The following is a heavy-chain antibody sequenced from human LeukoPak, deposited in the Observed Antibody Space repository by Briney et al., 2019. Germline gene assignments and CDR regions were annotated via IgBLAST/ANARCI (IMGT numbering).Heavy chain of an antibody. CDR3: AKGPPLDLGAAEAYYYGMDV. D-gene: IGHD3-10*01. CDR2: ISSSGGNK. Sequence: GGSLRLSCAATGFTFSSYAMSWVRQAPGKGLEWVSGISSSGGNKYYADSVKGRSTISRDNSKHTLFLQMSSLRAEDTAVYYCAKGPPLDLGAAEAYYYGMDVWGQGTTVTVS. CDR1: GFTFSSYA. V-gene: IGHV3-23*01. J-gene: IGHJ6*02.